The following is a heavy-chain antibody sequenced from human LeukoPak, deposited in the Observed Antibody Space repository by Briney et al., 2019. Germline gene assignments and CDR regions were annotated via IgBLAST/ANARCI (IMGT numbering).Heavy chain of an antibody. V-gene: IGHV3-66*01. D-gene: IGHD3-3*01. Sequence: GGSLRLSCAASGFTVSSNYMSWVRQAPGKGLEWVSVIYSCGSTYYADSVKGRFTISRDNSKNTLYLQMNSLRAEDTAVYYCAKGRYYDFWSGTAYWGQGTLVTVSS. CDR1: GFTVSSNY. CDR2: IYSCGST. CDR3: AKGRYYDFWSGTAY. J-gene: IGHJ4*02.